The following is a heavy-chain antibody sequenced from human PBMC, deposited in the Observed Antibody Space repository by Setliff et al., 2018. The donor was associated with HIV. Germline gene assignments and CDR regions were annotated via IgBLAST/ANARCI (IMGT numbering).Heavy chain of an antibody. V-gene: IGHV4-39*01. D-gene: IGHD5-12*01. CDR1: DGSISSSNYY. CDR3: ARHCVIWERLRPLLYFDS. CDR2: VYYSGST. Sequence: PSETLSLTCSVSDGSISSSNYYWGWIRQPPGKRLEWIGSVYYSGSTYYNPSLKSRITISEDTSSNQFSLKVSSVPAADTAVYYCARHCVIWERLRPLLYFDSWGQGALVTVSS. J-gene: IGHJ4*02.